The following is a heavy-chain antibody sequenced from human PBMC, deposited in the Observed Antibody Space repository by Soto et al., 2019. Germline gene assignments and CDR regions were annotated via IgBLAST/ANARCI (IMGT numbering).Heavy chain of an antibody. Sequence: PGGSLRLSCAASGFTFSSYGMHWVHQAPGKXLEWVAVIWYDGSNKYYADSVKGRFTISRDNSKNTLYLQMNSLRAEDTAVYYCARIREYGPHYYYYYGMDVWGQGTTVTVSS. CDR3: ARIREYGPHYYYYYGMDV. D-gene: IGHD4-17*01. J-gene: IGHJ6*02. CDR2: IWYDGSNK. V-gene: IGHV3-33*01. CDR1: GFTFSSYG.